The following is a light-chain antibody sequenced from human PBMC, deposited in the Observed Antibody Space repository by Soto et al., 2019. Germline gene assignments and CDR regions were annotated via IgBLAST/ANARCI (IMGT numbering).Light chain of an antibody. CDR2: GAS. CDR3: QKYGS. V-gene: IGKV3-20*01. J-gene: IGKJ1*01. Sequence: EMVLSQSPCTVSLSPGERATLSCRASPSVSGSNLAWYQQKPGQAPRLVIYGASSRATGIPDRFRGSGSGTDFTLTISRLEPEDFAVDYCQKYGSFGQGTKVGIK. CDR1: PSVSGSN.